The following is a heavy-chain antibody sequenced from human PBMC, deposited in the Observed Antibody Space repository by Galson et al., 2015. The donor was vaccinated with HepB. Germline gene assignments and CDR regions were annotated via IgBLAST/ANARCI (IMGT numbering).Heavy chain of an antibody. J-gene: IGHJ4*02. CDR3: ARGSTEDSFGVVMPYFDY. Sequence: ETLSLTCTVSGGSISSSSYYWGWIRQHPGEGLEWIGSIYDSGSTYYNPSLKSRVTISVDRSKNQFSLKMSSVTAADTGVYYCARGSTEDSFGVVMPYFDYWGQGTLVTVSS. D-gene: IGHD3-3*01. V-gene: IGHV4-39*07. CDR2: IYDSGST. CDR1: GGSISSSSYY.